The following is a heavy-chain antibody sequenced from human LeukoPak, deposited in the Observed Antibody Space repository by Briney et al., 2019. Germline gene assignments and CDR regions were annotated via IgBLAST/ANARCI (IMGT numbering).Heavy chain of an antibody. CDR2: ISSSSSTI. D-gene: IGHD6-6*01. CDR3: ARDNIAARLVGDYYYYMDV. V-gene: IGHV3-48*01. J-gene: IGHJ6*03. Sequence: GGSLRLSCAASGFTFSSYSMNGVRQAPGKGREWVSYISSSSSTIYYADSVKGRFTISRDNAKNSLYLQMNSLRAEDTAVYYCARDNIAARLVGDYYYYMDVWGKGTTVTVSS. CDR1: GFTFSSYS.